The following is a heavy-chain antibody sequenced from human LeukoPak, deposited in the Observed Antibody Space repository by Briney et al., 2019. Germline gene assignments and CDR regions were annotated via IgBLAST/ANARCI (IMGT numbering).Heavy chain of an antibody. CDR1: GFTFSSYA. V-gene: IGHV3-66*01. J-gene: IGHJ4*02. D-gene: IGHD5-24*01. CDR2: IYSGGST. CDR3: ARVVGNRDGYNFDY. Sequence: GGSLRLSCAASGFTFSSYAMIWVRQAPGKGLEWVSVIYSGGSTYYADSVKGRFTISRDNSKNTLYLQMNSLRAEDTAVYYCARVVGNRDGYNFDYWGQGTLVTVSS.